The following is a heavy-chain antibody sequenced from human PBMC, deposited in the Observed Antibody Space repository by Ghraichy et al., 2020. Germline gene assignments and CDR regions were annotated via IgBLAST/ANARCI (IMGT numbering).Heavy chain of an antibody. Sequence: ASVKVSCKASGYTFTGYYMHWVRQAPGQGLEWMGWINPNSGGTNYAQKFQGWVTMTRDTSISTAYMELSRLRSDDTAVYYCAREEYSSSSGYFDYWGQGTLVTVSS. CDR1: GYTFTGYY. CDR3: AREEYSSSSGYFDY. V-gene: IGHV1-2*04. D-gene: IGHD6-6*01. CDR2: INPNSGGT. J-gene: IGHJ4*02.